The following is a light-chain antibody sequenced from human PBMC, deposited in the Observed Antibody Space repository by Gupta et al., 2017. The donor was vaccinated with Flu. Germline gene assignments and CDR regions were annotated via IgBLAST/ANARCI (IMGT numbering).Light chain of an antibody. V-gene: IGLV3-1*01. CDR1: KLGETN. J-gene: IGLJ2*01. Sequence: QKLGETNATRYKKKAGQCPLLVIYQDAGRHSGVPARFSASNPGDTATLTFSWAQKSDEGDYYCQAWDSGVVVVFGGGTRLTVL. CDR2: QDA. CDR3: QAWDSGVVVV.